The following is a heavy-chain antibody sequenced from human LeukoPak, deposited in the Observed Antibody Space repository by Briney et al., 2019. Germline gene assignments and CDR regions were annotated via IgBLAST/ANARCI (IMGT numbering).Heavy chain of an antibody. CDR2: IIPIFGTA. V-gene: IGHV1-69*05. D-gene: IGHD1-7*01. CDR1: GGTFSSYA. J-gene: IGHJ3*02. Sequence: SVKVSCKASGGTFSSYAISWVRPAPGQGLEWMGGIIPIFGTANYAQKFQGRVTITTDESTSTAYMELSSLRSEDTAVYYCASPGRGNWNYDAFDIWGQGTMVTVSS. CDR3: ASPGRGNWNYDAFDI.